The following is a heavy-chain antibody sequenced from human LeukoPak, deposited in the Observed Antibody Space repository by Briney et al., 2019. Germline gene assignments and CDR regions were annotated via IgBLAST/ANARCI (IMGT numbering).Heavy chain of an antibody. CDR3: ARAAVYCGGDCYSSDDDAFDI. D-gene: IGHD2-21*02. V-gene: IGHV3-7*01. Sequence: GGSLRLSCEVSGFIFSSYWMSWVRQAPGKGLEWVGNINQEGSERNHGDSVNGRFTISRDNAENSLYLQMNSLRAEDTAVYYCARAAVYCGGDCYSSDDDAFDIWGQGTMVTVSS. CDR2: INQEGSER. CDR1: GFIFSSYW. J-gene: IGHJ3*02.